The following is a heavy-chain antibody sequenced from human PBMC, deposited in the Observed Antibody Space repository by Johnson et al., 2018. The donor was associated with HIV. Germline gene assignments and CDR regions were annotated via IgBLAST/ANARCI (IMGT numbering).Heavy chain of an antibody. CDR1: GFTVSNYY. V-gene: IGHV3-66*01. Sequence: VQLVESGGGLVQPGGSLRLSCAASGFTVSNYYMTWVRQSPGKGLEWVSVIYSGGSTYYADSVKGRFTISRDTSKNTLYLQMNSLRAGDTAVYYCARVTNDAFDIWGQGTMVTVSS. J-gene: IGHJ3*02. CDR2: IYSGGST. CDR3: ARVTNDAFDI.